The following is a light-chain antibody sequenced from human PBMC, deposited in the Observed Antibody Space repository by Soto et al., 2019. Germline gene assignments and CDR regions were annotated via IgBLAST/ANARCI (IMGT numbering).Light chain of an antibody. CDR3: QQYARSLP. J-gene: IGKJ1*01. Sequence: EIVLTQSPGSLSLSLGERATLSCRASQSVDSAFFAWYQQKPGQPPRLLMYGASRRATGIPDRFSGSGSGTDLTLTISRLEPEDFAVYYCQQYARSLPFGQGTKVEL. V-gene: IGKV3-20*01. CDR1: QSVDSAF. CDR2: GAS.